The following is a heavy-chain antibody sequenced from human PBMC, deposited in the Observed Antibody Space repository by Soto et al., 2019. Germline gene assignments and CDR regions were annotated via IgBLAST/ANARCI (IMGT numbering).Heavy chain of an antibody. CDR1: GFAFNIYA. CDR3: ARSSGVPTPDFDY. CDR2: ISHDGTNR. Sequence: GGSLRLSCAASGFAFNIYAIHWVRQAPGKGLEWVAVISHDGTNRYYTDSVRGRFTISRDNSKNTVYLEMDSLRADDTAVYYCARSSGVPTPDFDYWGQGTLVTVSS. V-gene: IGHV3-30-3*01. J-gene: IGHJ4*02. D-gene: IGHD3-3*01.